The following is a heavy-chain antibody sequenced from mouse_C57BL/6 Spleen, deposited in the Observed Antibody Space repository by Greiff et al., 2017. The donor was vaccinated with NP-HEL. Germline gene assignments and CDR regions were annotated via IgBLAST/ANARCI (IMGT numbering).Heavy chain of an antibody. CDR3: ARESGRRGGRNYAMDY. CDR1: GYTFTDYY. D-gene: IGHD3-1*01. CDR2: IFPGSGST. Sequence: QVQLQQSGPELVKPGASVKISCKASGYTFTDYYINWVKQRPGQGLEWIGWIFPGSGSTYYNEKFKGKATLTVDKSSSTAYMLLSSLTSEDSAVYFCARESGRRGGRNYAMDYWGQGTSVTVSS. J-gene: IGHJ4*01. V-gene: IGHV1-75*01.